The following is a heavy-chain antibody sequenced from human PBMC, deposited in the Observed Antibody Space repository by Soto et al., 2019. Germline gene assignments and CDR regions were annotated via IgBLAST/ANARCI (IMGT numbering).Heavy chain of an antibody. V-gene: IGHV3-74*01. J-gene: IGHJ4*02. D-gene: IGHD3-10*01. Sequence: GGSLRLSCAASGFIFNNYWMHWVRQVPGKGLMWVSRIQSDGSSKDYADSVKGRFTISRDNSKNTLYLQMNSLRAEDTAVYYRARDRPGSQSYFDYWGQGNMVTVSS. CDR2: IQSDGSSK. CDR3: ARDRPGSQSYFDY. CDR1: GFIFNNYW.